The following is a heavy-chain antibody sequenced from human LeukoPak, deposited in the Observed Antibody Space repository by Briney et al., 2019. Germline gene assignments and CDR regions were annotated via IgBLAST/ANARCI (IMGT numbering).Heavy chain of an antibody. V-gene: IGHV4-38-2*01. Sequence: SETLSLTCAVSGYSISSGYYWGWIGQPPGKGLEWIGRFYHSGSTYYNPSPKSRVTISVNTSKNQFSLMLSSVTAANTAVYYCARGKVLLWFGELLSTSNWFDPWGQGTLVTVSS. J-gene: IGHJ5*02. CDR3: ARGKVLLWFGELLSTSNWFDP. CDR1: GYSISSGYY. D-gene: IGHD3-10*01. CDR2: FYHSGST.